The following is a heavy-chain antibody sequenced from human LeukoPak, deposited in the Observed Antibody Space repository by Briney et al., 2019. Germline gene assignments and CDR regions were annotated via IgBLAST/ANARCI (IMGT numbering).Heavy chain of an antibody. CDR3: ARGGKKVAGTISDYYYYGMDV. J-gene: IGHJ6*02. Sequence: GGSLRLSCAASGFTLSSYEMNWARQAPGKGLEWVSYISSSGSTIYYADSVKGRFTISRDNAKNSLYLQMNSLRAEDTAVYYCARGGKKVAGTISDYYYYGMDVWGQGTTVTVSS. CDR1: GFTLSSYE. D-gene: IGHD6-19*01. V-gene: IGHV3-48*03. CDR2: ISSSGSTI.